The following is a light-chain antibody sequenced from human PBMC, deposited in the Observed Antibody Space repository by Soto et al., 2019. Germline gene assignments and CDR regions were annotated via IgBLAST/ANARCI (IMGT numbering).Light chain of an antibody. CDR3: QQSYMSPWT. Sequence: EIVLTQFPCTLSVSPGERVTLSCGASQSVSSNLAWYQQKPGQAPRLLIYGASSRATGLPDRFSGSGSGTEFTLTISSLQPEDFETYYCQQSYMSPWTFGQGTKVDIK. CDR2: GAS. CDR1: QSVSSN. V-gene: IGKV3D-15*01. J-gene: IGKJ1*01.